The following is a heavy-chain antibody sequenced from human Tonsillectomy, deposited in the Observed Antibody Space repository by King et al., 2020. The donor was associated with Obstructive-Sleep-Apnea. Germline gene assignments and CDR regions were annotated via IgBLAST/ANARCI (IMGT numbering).Heavy chain of an antibody. J-gene: IGHJ4*02. CDR2: LYHTGST. V-gene: IGHV4-59*02. CDR1: GGSVSSYY. D-gene: IGHD3-22*01. Sequence: QLQESGPGLVKPSETLSLTCTVSGGSVSSYYWSWIRQPPGKGLEWIGYLYHTGSTNYNPSVKGRVTISVDMSKNQFSLKLNSVTAADTAVYYCAGLDSLYYDSSGLDYWGQGTLVTVSS. CDR3: AGLDSLYYDSSGLDY.